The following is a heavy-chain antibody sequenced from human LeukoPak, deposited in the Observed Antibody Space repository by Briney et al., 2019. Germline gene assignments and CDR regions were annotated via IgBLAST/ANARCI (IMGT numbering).Heavy chain of an antibody. Sequence: ASVKVSCKASGYTFTSYGVSWVRQAPGQGLEWMGWISGYNGNTNYAQKYRGRVTMTTDTSTSTVYMELRSLRSEDTAVYYCARSLTTDEAFDIWGQGTMVTVSS. CDR3: ARSLTTDEAFDI. V-gene: IGHV1-18*01. CDR2: ISGYNGNT. D-gene: IGHD4-11*01. J-gene: IGHJ3*02. CDR1: GYTFTSYG.